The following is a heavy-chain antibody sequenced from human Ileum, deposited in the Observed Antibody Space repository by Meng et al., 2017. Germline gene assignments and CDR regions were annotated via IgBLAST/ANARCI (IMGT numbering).Heavy chain of an antibody. J-gene: IGHJ5*01. CDR1: GFTFSNAW. CDR2: INRKTNGGTT. CDR3: TTGSVAHTIGS. Sequence: GGSLRLSCAASGFTFSNAWMSWVRQAPGKGLEWVGRINRKTNGGTTDYAAPVKGRFTISRDDSKNTLYLQMNSLKTEDTAMYYCTTGSVAHTIGSWGQGSLVTVSS. D-gene: IGHD3-16*01. V-gene: IGHV3-15*01.